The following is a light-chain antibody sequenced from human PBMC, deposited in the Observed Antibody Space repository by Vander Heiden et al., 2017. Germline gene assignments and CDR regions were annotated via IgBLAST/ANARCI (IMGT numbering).Light chain of an antibody. CDR1: QYVSRH. J-gene: IGKJ4*01. V-gene: IGKV1-39*01. Sequence: IQRSQSPSSLSASAADAVTITSRASQYVSRHLCWYQQRPGHAPNILIYGASSRASGVPARFRGSGFGTDFTLNISSLQPEDFASYYCQQTYATPLTFGGGTRVEI. CDR3: QQTYATPLT. CDR2: GAS.